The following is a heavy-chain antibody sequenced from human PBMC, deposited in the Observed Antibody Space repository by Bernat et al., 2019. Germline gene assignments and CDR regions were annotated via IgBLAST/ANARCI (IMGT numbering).Heavy chain of an antibody. CDR1: GFTFSSYA. Sequence: QVQLVESGGGLVQPGRSLRLSCAASGFTFSSYAMHWVRQAPGKGLEWVAVISYDGSNKYYADSVKGRFTISRDNSKNTLYLQMNSLRAEDTAVYYCARAIFELATYYYDYWGQGTLVTVSS. J-gene: IGHJ4*02. CDR3: ARAIFELATYYYDY. D-gene: IGHD5-24*01. CDR2: ISYDGSNK. V-gene: IGHV3-30*01.